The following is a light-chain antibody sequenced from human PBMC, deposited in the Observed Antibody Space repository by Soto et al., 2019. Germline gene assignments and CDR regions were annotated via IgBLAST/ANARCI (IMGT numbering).Light chain of an antibody. CDR2: KEK. CDR3: QSVDSSGAYYVV. J-gene: IGLJ2*01. Sequence: SYELTQPPSVSVSPGQTATISFSGDELPNQYAHWYQQKPDQAPVLVIYKEKERPSGIPGRFSGSNSGTTITLTIRGVEADDEADYYCQSVDSSGAYYVVFGGGTKLTVL. CDR1: ELPNQY. V-gene: IGLV3-25*02.